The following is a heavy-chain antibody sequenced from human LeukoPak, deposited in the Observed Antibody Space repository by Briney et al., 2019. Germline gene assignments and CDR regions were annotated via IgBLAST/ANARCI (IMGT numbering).Heavy chain of an antibody. CDR1: GFTFSDYY. CDR2: ISTDGSST. V-gene: IGHV3-74*03. Sequence: GGSLRLSCAASGFTFSDYYMSWIRHAPGKGLVWVSRISTDGSSTTYADSVKGRFTISRDNAKNTLYLEMNSLRAEDTAVYYCARDRYCTTTRCSDYWGQGTLVTVSS. D-gene: IGHD2-2*01. J-gene: IGHJ4*02. CDR3: ARDRYCTTTRCSDY.